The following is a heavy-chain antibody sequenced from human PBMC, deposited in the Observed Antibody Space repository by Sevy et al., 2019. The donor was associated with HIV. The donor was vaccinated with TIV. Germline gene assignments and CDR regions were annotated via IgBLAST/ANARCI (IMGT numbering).Heavy chain of an antibody. CDR3: ARAAEDCSGGTCYSAASNQYFQH. CDR2: ISIAGDIV. V-gene: IGHV3-11*01. Sequence: GGSLRLSCAASGFTFSDYYMSWIRQAPGRGLEWIAYISIAGDIVYYADSVKGRFTISRDNAKNSLYLQLNSLRAEDTAVYYCARAAEDCSGGTCYSAASNQYFQHWGQGTLVTVSS. CDR1: GFTFSDYY. J-gene: IGHJ1*01. D-gene: IGHD2-15*01.